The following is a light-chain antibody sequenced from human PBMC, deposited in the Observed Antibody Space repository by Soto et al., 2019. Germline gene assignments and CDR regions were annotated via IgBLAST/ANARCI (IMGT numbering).Light chain of an antibody. Sequence: EVVLTQSPATLSLSPGERATLSCRASQSVSSTYLAWYQQQPGQAPRLLMSGTSNRATGTPDRFSGSGSGTDFTLTISRLEPEDFAVYYCQQYGSSGTFGQGTKVDI. CDR3: QQYGSSGT. CDR1: QSVSSTY. V-gene: IGKV3-20*01. J-gene: IGKJ1*01. CDR2: GTS.